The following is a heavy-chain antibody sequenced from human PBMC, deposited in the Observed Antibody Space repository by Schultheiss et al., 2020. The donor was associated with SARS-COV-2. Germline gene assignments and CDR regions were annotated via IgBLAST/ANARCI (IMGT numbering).Heavy chain of an antibody. V-gene: IGHV4-34*01. CDR2: INHSGST. CDR1: GGSFSGYY. J-gene: IGHJ6*02. Sequence: SQTLSLTCAVYGGSFSGYYWSWIRQPPGKGLEWIGEINHSGSTNYNPSLKSRVTISVDTSKNQFSLKLSSVTAADTAVYYCARSSRVNYYYYYGMDVWGQGTTVTVSS. CDR3: ARSSRVNYYYYYGMDV. D-gene: IGHD6-6*01.